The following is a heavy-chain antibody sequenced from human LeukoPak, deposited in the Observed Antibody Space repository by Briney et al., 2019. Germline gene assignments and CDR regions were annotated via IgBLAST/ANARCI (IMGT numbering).Heavy chain of an antibody. CDR3: AKDHPLVTLSSSWPDAFDI. CDR1: GFTFSSYA. V-gene: IGHV3-23*01. CDR2: ISGSGGST. J-gene: IGHJ3*02. D-gene: IGHD6-13*01. Sequence: GGSLRLSCAASGFTFSSYAMSWVRQAPGKGLEWVSAISGSGGSTYYADSVKGRFTISRDNSKYTLYLQMNSLRAEDTAVYYCAKDHPLVTLSSSWPDAFDIWGQGTMVTVSS.